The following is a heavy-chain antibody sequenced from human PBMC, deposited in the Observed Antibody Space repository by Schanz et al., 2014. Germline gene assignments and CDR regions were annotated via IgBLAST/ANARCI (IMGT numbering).Heavy chain of an antibody. CDR1: GYTFSSHG. J-gene: IGHJ3*01. Sequence: SCKASGYTFSSHGIHWLRQAPGQTLEGMGWINTANGDAKDSANFQARVSITRDTSAHTADMELTILRSVYTALYYCSRDLVYCDGGECYAERLVSWGRG. V-gene: IGHV1-3*04. CDR3: SRDLVYCDGGECYAERLVS. CDR2: INTANGDA. D-gene: IGHD2-21*01.